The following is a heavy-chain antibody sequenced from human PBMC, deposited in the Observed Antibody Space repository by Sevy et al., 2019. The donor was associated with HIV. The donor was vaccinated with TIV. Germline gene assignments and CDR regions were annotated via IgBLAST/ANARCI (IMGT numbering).Heavy chain of an antibody. Sequence: SETLSLTCAVSGYSISSGYYWGWIRQPPGGGLEWIGSISHSGSTYYNPSLKGRFTISVDTSKNQFSLKLSSVTAADTAVYYCARSVAGFDNWGQGTLVTVSS. CDR2: ISHSGST. CDR1: GYSISSGYY. CDR3: ARSVAGFDN. V-gene: IGHV4-38-2*01. J-gene: IGHJ4*02.